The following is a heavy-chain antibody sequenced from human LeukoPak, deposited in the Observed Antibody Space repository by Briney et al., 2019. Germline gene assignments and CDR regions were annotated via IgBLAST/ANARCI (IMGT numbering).Heavy chain of an antibody. J-gene: IGHJ5*02. Sequence: PSETLSLTCAVYGGSFSGYYWISLRQPPRQGLAWMGEINHSGSTNYHPPLTSRVTISVHSSKNQFCLKLSCVTAADTAVYYCARGVRGPLWVGSRNWFDPGGQGPLVTVSS. CDR1: GGSFSGYY. CDR3: ARGVRGPLWVGSRNWFDP. CDR2: INHSGST. V-gene: IGHV4-34*01. D-gene: IGHD3-10*01.